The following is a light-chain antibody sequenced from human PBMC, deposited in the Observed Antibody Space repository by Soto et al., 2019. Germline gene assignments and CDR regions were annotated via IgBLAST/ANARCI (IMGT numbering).Light chain of an antibody. J-gene: IGLJ1*01. Sequence: QSALTQPASVSGSPGQSITISCTGSSSDVGYYIFVSWYQQHPGKAPKLMIYDVNNRPSGVSNRFSGSKSGNTASLTISGLQAEDEADYYCCSYTTSSSYVFGTGTKHTVL. CDR1: SSDVGYYIF. CDR3: CSYTTSSSYV. V-gene: IGLV2-14*01. CDR2: DVN.